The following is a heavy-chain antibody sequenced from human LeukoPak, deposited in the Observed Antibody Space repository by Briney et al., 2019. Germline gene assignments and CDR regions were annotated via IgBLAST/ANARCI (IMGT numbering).Heavy chain of an antibody. J-gene: IGHJ4*02. V-gene: IGHV4-59*12. CDR3: ARGGRGYSYGYRLDY. Sequence: SETLSLTCTVSGGSISSYYLSWIRQPPGKGLEWIGYINYSGSTNYNPSLKSRVTISVDTSKNQFSLKLSSVTAADTAVYYCARGGRGYSYGYRLDYWGQGTLVTVSS. D-gene: IGHD5-18*01. CDR1: GGSISSYY. CDR2: INYSGST.